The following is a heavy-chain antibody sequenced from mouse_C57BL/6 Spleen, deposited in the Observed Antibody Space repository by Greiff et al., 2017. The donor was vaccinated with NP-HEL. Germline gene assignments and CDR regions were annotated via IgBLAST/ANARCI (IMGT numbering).Heavy chain of an antibody. D-gene: IGHD2-3*01. CDR1: GYTFTSYW. J-gene: IGHJ4*01. CDR3: ARVYDYYYAMDY. CDR2: IYPGSGST. Sequence: LEKRGAELVKPGASVKMSCKASGYTFTSYWITWVKQRPGQGLEWIGDIYPGSGSTNYNEKFKSKATMTVDTSSSTAYMQLSSLTSEDSAVYYCARVYDYYYAMDYWGQGTSVTVSS. V-gene: IGHV1-55*01.